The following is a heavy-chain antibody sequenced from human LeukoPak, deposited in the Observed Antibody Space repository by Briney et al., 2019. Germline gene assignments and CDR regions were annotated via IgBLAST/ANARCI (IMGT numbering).Heavy chain of an antibody. J-gene: IGHJ4*02. CDR1: GGSISSSNW. CDR3: ARGVDYYGSGNIPDY. V-gene: IGHV4-4*02. D-gene: IGHD3-10*01. Sequence: PSETLSLTCAVSGGSISSSNWWSWVRQPPGKGLEWIGEIYHSGSTNYNPSLKSRVTISVDKSKNQFSLKLSSVTAADTAVYYCARGVDYYGSGNIPDYWGQGTLVTVSS. CDR2: IYHSGST.